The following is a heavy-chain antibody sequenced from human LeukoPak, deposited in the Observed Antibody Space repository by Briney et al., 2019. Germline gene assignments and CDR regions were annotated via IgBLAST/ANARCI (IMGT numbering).Heavy chain of an antibody. CDR2: IIPIFGTA. V-gene: IGHV1-69*05. CDR3: AREEDPMTTVTRKFDY. Sequence: SVKVSCKASGGTFSSYAISWVRQAPGQGLEWMGGIIPIFGTANYAQKFQGRVTITTDESTSTAYMELSSLRSEDTAVYYCAREEDPMTTVTRKFDYWGQGTLVTVSS. J-gene: IGHJ4*02. D-gene: IGHD4-17*01. CDR1: GGTFSSYA.